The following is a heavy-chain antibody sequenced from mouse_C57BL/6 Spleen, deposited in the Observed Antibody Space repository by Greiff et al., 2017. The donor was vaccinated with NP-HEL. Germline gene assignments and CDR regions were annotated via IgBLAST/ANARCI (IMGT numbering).Heavy chain of an antibody. Sequence: EVMLVESGGGLVQPGGSLSLSCAASGFTFTDYYMSWVRQPPGKALEWLGFIRNKANGYTTEYSASVKGRFTISRDNSQSILHLQMNALRAEDSATYYCARYETTVVAPYYAMDYWGQGTSVTVSS. J-gene: IGHJ4*01. D-gene: IGHD1-1*01. CDR3: ARYETTVVAPYYAMDY. CDR2: IRNKANGYTT. CDR1: GFTFTDYY. V-gene: IGHV7-3*01.